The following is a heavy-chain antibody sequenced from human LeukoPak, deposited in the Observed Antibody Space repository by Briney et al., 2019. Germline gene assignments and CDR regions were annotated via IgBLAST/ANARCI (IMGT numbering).Heavy chain of an antibody. CDR3: ARGRPHGNDY. CDR1: GLTFSSHW. Sequence: GGSLRLSCAAFGLTFSSHWMHWVRQAPGKGLVWVSRITNDGSSTTYADSVKGRFTISRDNAKNMLYLQVNSLRAEDTAVYYCARGRPHGNDYWGQGTLVTVSS. D-gene: IGHD4-23*01. J-gene: IGHJ4*02. CDR2: ITNDGSST. V-gene: IGHV3-74*01.